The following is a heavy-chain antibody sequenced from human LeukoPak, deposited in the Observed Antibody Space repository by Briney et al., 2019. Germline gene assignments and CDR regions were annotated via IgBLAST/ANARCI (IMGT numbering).Heavy chain of an antibody. D-gene: IGHD3-22*01. CDR3: ARPNLYYYDSSGYYPLAY. V-gene: IGHV3-48*02. Sequence: GGSLRLSCAASGFTFSSYSMNWVRQAPGKGLEWVSYISSSSSTIYYADSVKGRFTISRDNAKNSLYLQMNSLRDEDTAVYYCARPNLYYYDSSGYYPLAYWGQGTLVTVSS. CDR2: ISSSSSTI. CDR1: GFTFSSYS. J-gene: IGHJ4*02.